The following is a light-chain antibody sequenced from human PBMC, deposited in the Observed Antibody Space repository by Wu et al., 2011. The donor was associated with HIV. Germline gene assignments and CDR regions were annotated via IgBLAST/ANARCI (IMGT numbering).Light chain of an antibody. V-gene: IGKV3-20*01. CDR1: QSVSSSY. CDR3: QQYGSSQGCS. CDR2: GAS. Sequence: EIVLTQSPGTLSLSPGERATLSCRASQSVSSSYLAWYQQKPGQAPRLLIYGASSRATGIPDRFSGSGSGTDFTLTISRLEPEDFAVYYCQQYGSSQGCSFGQGDQAGDQT. J-gene: IGKJ2*04.